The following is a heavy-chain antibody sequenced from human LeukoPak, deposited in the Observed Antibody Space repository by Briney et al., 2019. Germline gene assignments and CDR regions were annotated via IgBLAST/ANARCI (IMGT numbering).Heavy chain of an antibody. CDR2: MHHSEST. D-gene: IGHD7-27*01. CDR1: GYSISSAYY. V-gene: IGHV4-38-2*02. J-gene: IGHJ4*02. CDR3: ARDATGLGNYFNY. Sequence: PSGTLSLTCTVSGYSISSAYYWAWIRQPPGKGLEWIGSMHHSESTTYNPSLKSRVTISVDTSKNQFSLKLSSVTAADTAVYYCARDATGLGNYFNYWGQRILVTVSS.